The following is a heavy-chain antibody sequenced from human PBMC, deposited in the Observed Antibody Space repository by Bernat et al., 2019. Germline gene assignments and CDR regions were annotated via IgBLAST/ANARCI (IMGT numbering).Heavy chain of an antibody. CDR1: GFTFSNAW. J-gene: IGHJ2*01. D-gene: IGHD3-16*02. CDR2: IKSKTDGGTT. CDR3: TTVQDDYVWGSYRRYWYFDL. Sequence: EVQLVESGGGLVKPGGSLRLSCAASGFTFSNAWMNWVRQAPGKGLEWVGRIKSKTDGGTTDYAAPVKGRFTISRDDSKNTLYLQMNSLKTEDTAVYYCTTVQDDYVWGSYRRYWYFDLWGRGTLVTVSS. V-gene: IGHV3-15*07.